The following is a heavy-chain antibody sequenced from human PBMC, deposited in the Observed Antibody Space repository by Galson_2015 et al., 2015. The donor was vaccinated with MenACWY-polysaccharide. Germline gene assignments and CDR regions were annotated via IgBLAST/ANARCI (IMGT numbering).Heavy chain of an antibody. CDR3: ARDRRPKLAYCGGDCSPDAFDI. Sequence: SLRLSCAASGFTFSSYGMHWVRQAPGKGLEWVAVISYDGSDKYYADSVKGRFTISRDNSKNSLYLQMNSLRAEDTAVYYCARDRRPKLAYCGGDCSPDAFDIWGQGTMVTVSS. J-gene: IGHJ3*02. CDR1: GFTFSSYG. CDR2: ISYDGSDK. V-gene: IGHV3-30*03. D-gene: IGHD2-21*02.